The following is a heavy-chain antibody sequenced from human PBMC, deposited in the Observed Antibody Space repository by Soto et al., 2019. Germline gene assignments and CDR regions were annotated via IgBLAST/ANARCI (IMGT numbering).Heavy chain of an antibody. Sequence: QVQLVESGGGVVQPGRSLRLSCAASGFTFSSYAMHWVRQAPGKGLEWVAVISYDGSNKYYADSVKGRFTISRDNSKNTLYLQMNSPRAEDTAVYYCARGPSFMITFGGVIAPYYFDYWGQGTLVTVSS. V-gene: IGHV3-30-3*01. CDR2: ISYDGSNK. CDR3: ARGPSFMITFGGVIAPYYFDY. CDR1: GFTFSSYA. J-gene: IGHJ4*02. D-gene: IGHD3-16*02.